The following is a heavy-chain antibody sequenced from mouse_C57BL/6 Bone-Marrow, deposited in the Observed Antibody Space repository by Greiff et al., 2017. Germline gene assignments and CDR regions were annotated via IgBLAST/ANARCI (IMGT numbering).Heavy chain of an antibody. Sequence: QVQLQQSGAELVRPGSSVKLSCKASGYTFTSYWMHWVKQRPIQGLEWIGNIDPSDSETHYNQKFKDKATLTVDKSSSTAYMQLSSLTSEDSAVYYCARYYGSSYFDYWGRGTTLTVSS. J-gene: IGHJ2*01. CDR3: ARYYGSSYFDY. CDR1: GYTFTSYW. CDR2: IDPSDSET. D-gene: IGHD1-1*01. V-gene: IGHV1-52*01.